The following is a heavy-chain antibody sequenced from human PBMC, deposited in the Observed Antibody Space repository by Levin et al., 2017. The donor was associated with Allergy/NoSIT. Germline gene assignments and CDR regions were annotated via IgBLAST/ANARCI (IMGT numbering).Heavy chain of an antibody. D-gene: IGHD3-10*01. J-gene: IGHJ4*02. Sequence: GESLKISCAASGLTFSSYGMHWVRQAPGKGLEWVAVISNDGSNKYYGDSVKGRFTISRDNSKNTLYLQMNSLRAEDTAVYYCARNRYYASGSQLQFLEYWGQGILVTVSS. CDR1: GLTFSSYG. V-gene: IGHV3-30*03. CDR3: ARNRYYASGSQLQFLEY. CDR2: ISNDGSNK.